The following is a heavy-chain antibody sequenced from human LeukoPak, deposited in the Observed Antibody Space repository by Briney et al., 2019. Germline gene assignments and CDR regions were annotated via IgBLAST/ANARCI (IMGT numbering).Heavy chain of an antibody. D-gene: IGHD1-1*01. CDR2: IYYSGST. J-gene: IGHJ3*02. CDR3: ARVNWNDLDDAFDI. CDR1: GGSISSYY. V-gene: IGHV4-59*08. Sequence: PSETLSLTCTVSGGSISSYYWSWIRQPPGKGLEWIGYIYYSGSTNYNPSLKSRVTISVGTSKNQFSLKLSSVTAADTAVYYCARVNWNDLDDAFDIWGQGTMVTVSS.